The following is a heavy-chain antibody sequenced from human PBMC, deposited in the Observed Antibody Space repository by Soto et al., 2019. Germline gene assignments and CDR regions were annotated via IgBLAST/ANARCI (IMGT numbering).Heavy chain of an antibody. CDR2: INPSGDSI. CDR1: GYSFSSYY. Sequence: ASVKVSCKASGYSFSSYYMHWVRQAPGQGLEWMGVINPSGDSITYAQKFQGRVTMTKDTSTSTLFMEVSSLRSEDTAVYFCAGASEFGYWGQGTLVTVSS. V-gene: IGHV1-46*01. D-gene: IGHD3-10*01. J-gene: IGHJ4*02. CDR3: AGASEFGY.